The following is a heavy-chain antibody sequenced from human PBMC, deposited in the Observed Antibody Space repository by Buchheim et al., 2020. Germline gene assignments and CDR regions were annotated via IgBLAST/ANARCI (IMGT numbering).Heavy chain of an antibody. V-gene: IGHV4-34*01. Sequence: QVQLQQWGAGLLKPSETLSLTCAVYGGSFSGYYWSWIRQPPGKGLEWIGEINHSGSTNYNPSLKSRVTISIDTSKNQFSLKLSSVTAADTAVYYCARGKPTIFGRYYYYYGMAVWGQGTT. CDR2: INHSGST. CDR3: ARGKPTIFGRYYYYYGMAV. D-gene: IGHD3-3*01. CDR1: GGSFSGYY. J-gene: IGHJ6*02.